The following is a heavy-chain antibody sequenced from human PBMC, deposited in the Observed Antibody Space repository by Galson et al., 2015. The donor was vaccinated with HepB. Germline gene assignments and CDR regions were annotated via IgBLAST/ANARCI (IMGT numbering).Heavy chain of an antibody. Sequence: SVKVSCKASGYTFTSYGISWVRQAPGQGLEWMGWISAYNGNTNYAQKLQGRVTMTTDTSTSTAYMELRSLRSDDTAVYYCARDGQGWGDFWSGYYPLNYYYYYMDVWGKGTTVTVSS. V-gene: IGHV1-18*01. CDR1: GYTFTSYG. CDR3: ARDGQGWGDFWSGYYPLNYYYYYMDV. J-gene: IGHJ6*03. CDR2: ISAYNGNT. D-gene: IGHD3-3*01.